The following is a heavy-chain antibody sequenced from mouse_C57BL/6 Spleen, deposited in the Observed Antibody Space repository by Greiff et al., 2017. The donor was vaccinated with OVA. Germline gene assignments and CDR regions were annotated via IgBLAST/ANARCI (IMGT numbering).Heavy chain of an antibody. D-gene: IGHD2-12*01. CDR1: GFTFSDYG. Sequence: EVMLVESGGGLVKPGGSLKLSCAASGFTFSDYGMHWVRQAPEKGLEWVAYISSGSSTIYYADTVKGRFTISRDNTKNTLFLQMTSLRSEDTAMYYCARRNSYTSEFDYWGQGTTLTVSS. J-gene: IGHJ2*01. CDR3: ARRNSYTSEFDY. V-gene: IGHV5-17*03. CDR2: ISSGSSTI.